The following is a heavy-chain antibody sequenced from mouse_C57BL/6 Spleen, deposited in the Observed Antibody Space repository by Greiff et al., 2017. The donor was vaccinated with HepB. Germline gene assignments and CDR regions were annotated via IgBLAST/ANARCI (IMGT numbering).Heavy chain of an antibody. D-gene: IGHD2-4*01. J-gene: IGHJ3*01. CDR2: IWGVGST. V-gene: IGHV2-6*01. CDR1: GFSLTSYG. Sequence: VQVVESGPGLVAPSQSLSITCTVSGFSLTSYGVDWVRQSPGKGLEWLGVIWGVGSTNYNSALKSRLSISKDNSKSQVFLKMNSLQTDDTAMYYCASRDDYDGFAYWGQGTLSLSLQ. CDR3: ASRDDYDGFAY.